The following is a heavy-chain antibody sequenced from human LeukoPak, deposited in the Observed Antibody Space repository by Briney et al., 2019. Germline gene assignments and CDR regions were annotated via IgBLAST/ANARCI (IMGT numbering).Heavy chain of an antibody. CDR3: ARDGYSSGWYGWFDP. CDR2: INPNSGGT. Sequence: ASVKVSCKASGYTFTGYYMHWVRQAPGQGLEWMGWINPNSGGTSYAQKFQGRVTMTRDTSISTAYMELSRLRSDDTAVYYCARDGYSSGWYGWFDPWGQGTLVTVSS. CDR1: GYTFTGYY. J-gene: IGHJ5*02. D-gene: IGHD6-19*01. V-gene: IGHV1-2*02.